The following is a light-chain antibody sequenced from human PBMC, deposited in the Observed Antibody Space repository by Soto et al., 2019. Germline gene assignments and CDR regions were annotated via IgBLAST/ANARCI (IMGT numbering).Light chain of an antibody. V-gene: IGKV3-20*01. CDR1: QTVRNNY. J-gene: IGKJ1*01. Sequence: EFVLTQSPGTLSLSPGERATLSWRASQTVRNNYLAWYQQKPGQAPRLLIYDASSRATGIPDRFSGGGSGTDFTLTISRLEPEDFAVYYCQQYGSSGTFGQGTKVDIK. CDR2: DAS. CDR3: QQYGSSGT.